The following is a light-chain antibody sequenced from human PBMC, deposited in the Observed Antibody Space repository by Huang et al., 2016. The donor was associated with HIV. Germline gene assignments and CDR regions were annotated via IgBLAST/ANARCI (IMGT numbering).Light chain of an antibody. V-gene: IGKV4-1*01. CDR2: GAS. Sequence: DIVMTQSPDSLAVALGERFTINCKSSQTFLYSSNNETYLAWYQQRPRQPPRLLIHGASARESGVPERFSGSGSETDFTLTISGLQAEDVAVYYCQQYYSTPTFGGGTKVEI. CDR1: QTFLYSSNNETY. CDR3: QQYYSTPT. J-gene: IGKJ4*01.